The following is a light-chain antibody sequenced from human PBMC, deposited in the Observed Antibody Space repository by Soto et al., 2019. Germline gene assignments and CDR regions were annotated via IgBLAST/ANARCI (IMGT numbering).Light chain of an antibody. CDR1: QGISSY. CDR3: QQLNSYPLT. CDR2: AAS. Sequence: DIQLTQSPSFVSASVGDRVTITCRASQGISSYLAWYQQKPGKAPKLLIYAASTLQSGVPSIFSGSRSGTEFTLTISSLQPEDVATYYCQQLNSYPLTFGGGTKVEIK. V-gene: IGKV1-9*01. J-gene: IGKJ4*01.